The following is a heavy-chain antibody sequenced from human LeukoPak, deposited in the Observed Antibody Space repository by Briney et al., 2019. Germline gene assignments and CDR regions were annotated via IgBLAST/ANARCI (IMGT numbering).Heavy chain of an antibody. J-gene: IGHJ4*02. V-gene: IGHV3-48*01. CDR1: GFTFSSYS. CDR2: INSGSNTI. CDR3: AKRNTMVRGGPCFDY. D-gene: IGHD3-10*01. Sequence: GSLRLSCAASGFTFSSYSMNWVRQAPGKGLEWVSYINSGSNTIYYADSVKGRFTISRDNAKNSLYLQMNNLRPEDTATYYCAKRNTMVRGGPCFDYWGQGLMVTVSS.